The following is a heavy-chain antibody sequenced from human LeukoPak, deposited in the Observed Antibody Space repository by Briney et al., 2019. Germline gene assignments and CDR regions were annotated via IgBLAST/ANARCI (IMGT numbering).Heavy chain of an antibody. Sequence: PGGSLRLSCAASGFTFDDYGMHWVRQAPGKGLEWVSLISWDGGSTYYADSVKGRFTISRDNSKNSLYLQMNSLGAEDTALYYCAKGRIGPRSPFDYWGQGTLVTVSS. J-gene: IGHJ4*02. CDR1: GFTFDDYG. D-gene: IGHD2-21*01. CDR2: ISWDGGST. CDR3: AKGRIGPRSPFDY. V-gene: IGHV3-43D*04.